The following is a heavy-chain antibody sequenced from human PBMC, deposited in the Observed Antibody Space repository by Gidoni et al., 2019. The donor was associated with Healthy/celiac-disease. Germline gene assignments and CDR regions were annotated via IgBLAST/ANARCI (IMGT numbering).Heavy chain of an antibody. J-gene: IGHJ4*02. CDR2: ISGSGGST. CDR1: GLTFSSYA. V-gene: IGHV3-23*01. CDR3: AKARRQWLDYFDY. Sequence: EVQLLESGGGLVQPGGSLRLSCAASGLTFSSYAMSWVRQAPGKGLEGVSAISGSGGSTYYADSVKGRFTISRDNSKNTLYLQMNSLRAEDTAVYYCAKARRQWLDYFDYWGQGTLVTVSS. D-gene: IGHD6-19*01.